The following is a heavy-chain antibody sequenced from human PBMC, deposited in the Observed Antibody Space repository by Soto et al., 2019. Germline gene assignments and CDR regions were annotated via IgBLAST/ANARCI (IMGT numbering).Heavy chain of an antibody. J-gene: IGHJ5*02. CDR2: ISTNNGNT. Sequence: QVQLVQSGAEVKKPGASVKVSCKTSGYTFTSYGISWVRQAPGQWLEWMGWISTNNGNTNYAQKLQGRVTMTTDTSTSTAYMELRSLRSDDPAVYHCARVSSGWYYWFDPWGQGTLVTVSS. V-gene: IGHV1-18*01. CDR1: GYTFTSYG. D-gene: IGHD6-19*01. CDR3: ARVSSGWYYWFDP.